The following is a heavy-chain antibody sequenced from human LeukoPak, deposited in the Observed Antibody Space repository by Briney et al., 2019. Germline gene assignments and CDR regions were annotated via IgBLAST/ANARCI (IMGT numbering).Heavy chain of an antibody. J-gene: IGHJ4*02. Sequence: SETLSLTCTVSGASISSSSCTWIRQPAGEGLEWIWRISTGGSTTYYPSFKSRVTLSVDMSKNQFSLKLTSVTAADTAVYYCAREGGPYRPLDYSGQGTLVTVSS. V-gene: IGHV4-4*07. CDR3: AREGGPYRPLDY. CDR1: GASISSSS. CDR2: ISTGGST.